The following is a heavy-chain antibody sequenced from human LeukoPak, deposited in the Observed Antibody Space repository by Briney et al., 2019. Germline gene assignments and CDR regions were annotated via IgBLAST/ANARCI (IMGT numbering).Heavy chain of an antibody. Sequence: SETLSLTCTVSGGSISSGGYYWSWIRQHPGKGLEWIGYIYYSGSTYYNPSLKSRVTISVDTSKNQSSLKLSSVTAADTAVYYCARATQMSARLGNWGQGTLVTVSS. CDR1: GGSISSGGYY. CDR3: ARATQMSARLGN. J-gene: IGHJ4*02. V-gene: IGHV4-31*03. CDR2: IYYSGST.